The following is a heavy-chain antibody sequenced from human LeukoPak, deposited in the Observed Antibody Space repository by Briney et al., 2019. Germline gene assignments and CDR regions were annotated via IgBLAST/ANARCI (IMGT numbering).Heavy chain of an antibody. CDR1: GFNFSNYE. D-gene: IGHD3-22*01. CDR3: ARGGDSSGYYVDY. J-gene: IGHJ4*02. V-gene: IGHV3-48*03. Sequence: GGSLRLSCAASGFNFSNYEMNWVRQAPGRGLEWVSYISSSGRTMFYADSVKGRFTISRDNAENSLYLQMSSLRGEDTAIYYCARGGDSSGYYVDYWGQGTLVTVSS. CDR2: ISSSGRTM.